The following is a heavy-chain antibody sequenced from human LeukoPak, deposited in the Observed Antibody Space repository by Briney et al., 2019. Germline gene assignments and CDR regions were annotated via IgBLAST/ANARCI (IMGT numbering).Heavy chain of an antibody. D-gene: IGHD6-19*01. CDR3: ARTRLYSSGWYDN. CDR2: INSDGSST. J-gene: IGHJ4*02. V-gene: IGHV3-74*01. CDR1: GFTFSSYW. Sequence: GGSLRLSCAASGFTFSSYWMHWVRQAPRKGLVWVSRINSDGSSTSYADSVKGRFTISRDNAKNTLYLQMNSPRAEDTAVYYCARTRLYSSGWYDNWGQGTLVTVSS.